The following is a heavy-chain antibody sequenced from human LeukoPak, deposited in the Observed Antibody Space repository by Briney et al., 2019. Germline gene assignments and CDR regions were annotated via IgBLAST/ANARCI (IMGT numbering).Heavy chain of an antibody. CDR2: ISSSSSYI. J-gene: IGHJ3*02. V-gene: IGHV3-21*01. CDR1: GFTFSSYS. CDR3: AREALGAGSGSYYNAAFDI. D-gene: IGHD3-10*01. Sequence: GGSLRLSCVASGFTFSSYSMNWVRQAPGKGLEWVSSISSSSSYIYYADSVKGRFTISRDNAKNSLYLQMNSLRAEDTAVYYCAREALGAGSGSYYNAAFDIWGQGTMVTVSS.